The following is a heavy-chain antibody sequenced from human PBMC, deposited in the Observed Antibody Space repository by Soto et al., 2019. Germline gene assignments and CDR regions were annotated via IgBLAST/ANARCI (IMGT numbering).Heavy chain of an antibody. CDR1: GFTFSSYA. J-gene: IGHJ6*02. V-gene: IGHV3-23*01. CDR2: ISGRGGST. Sequence: GGSLRLSCAASGFTFSSYAISWVRQAPWQALAWVSAISGRGGSTYYADSVKGRFTMQRDNAKNTLYPQMNRLRSDYTAVHYCAGRLTIFGVATDYYSGMDVWGQGTTVTVSS. CDR3: AGRLTIFGVATDYYSGMDV. D-gene: IGHD3-3*01.